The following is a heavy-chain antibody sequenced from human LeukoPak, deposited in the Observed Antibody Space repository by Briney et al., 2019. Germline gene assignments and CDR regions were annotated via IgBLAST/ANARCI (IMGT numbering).Heavy chain of an antibody. D-gene: IGHD4-17*01. CDR1: GYTFTSYD. CDR2: MNPYSGDT. J-gene: IGHJ4*02. CDR3: ARANGGGAYYPFDY. Sequence: ASVKVSCKASGYTFTSYDINWVRQATGQGLEWMGWMNPYSGDTDSAQKFQGRVAVTRDTSITTAYMDLSRLTSDDTAVYYCARANGGGAYYPFDYWGQGALVTVSS. V-gene: IGHV1-8*01.